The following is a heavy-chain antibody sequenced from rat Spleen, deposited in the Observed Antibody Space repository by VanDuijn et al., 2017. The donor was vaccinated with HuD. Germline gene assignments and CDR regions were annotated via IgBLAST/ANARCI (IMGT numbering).Heavy chain of an antibody. CDR3: ARDLVGDY. J-gene: IGHJ2*01. V-gene: IGHV2-13*01. D-gene: IGHD2-7*01. CDR2: IWGDGST. CDR1: GFSLISYA. Sequence: QVQLKESGPGLVQSSQTLSLTCTVSGFSLISYAVNWIRQPPGKGLEWMGGIWGDGSTNSNSALKSRLSISRDTSKSQVFLKMKSLQTEDTAIYYCARDLVGDYWGQGVMVTVSS.